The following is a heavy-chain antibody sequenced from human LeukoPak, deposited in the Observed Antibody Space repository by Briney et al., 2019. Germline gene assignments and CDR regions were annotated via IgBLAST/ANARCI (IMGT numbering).Heavy chain of an antibody. D-gene: IGHD3-22*01. CDR3: ARESIDSSGYYYGGYFDY. V-gene: IGHV4-39*02. Sequence: PSETLSLTCTVSGVSISSSNSYWGWIHQPLGKGLEWIGSIYYSGNTYYNASLKSQVSISIDTSKNQFSLRLTSVTAADTAVYYCARESIDSSGYYYGGYFDYWGQGTLVTVSS. J-gene: IGHJ4*02. CDR1: GVSISSSNSY. CDR2: IYYSGNT.